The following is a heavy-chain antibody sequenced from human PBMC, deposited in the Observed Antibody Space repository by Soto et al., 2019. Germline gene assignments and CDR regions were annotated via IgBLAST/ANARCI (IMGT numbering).Heavy chain of an antibody. V-gene: IGHV2-5*02. CDR3: ALSPYCSSTSCPPGE. D-gene: IGHD2-2*01. Sequence: SGPTLVNPTQTLTLTCAFSGFSLSTSGVGVGWIRQPPGKALEWLALIYWDDDKRYSLSLKSRLTITKDTSKNQVVLTMTNMDPVDTATYYCALSPYCSSTSCPPGEWGQGTLVTVSS. CDR1: GFSLSTSGVG. CDR2: IYWDDDK. J-gene: IGHJ4*02.